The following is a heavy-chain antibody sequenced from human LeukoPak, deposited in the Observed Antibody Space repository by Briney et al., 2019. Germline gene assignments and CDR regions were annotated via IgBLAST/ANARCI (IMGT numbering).Heavy chain of an antibody. CDR2: IRSKIYGGTP. J-gene: IGHJ4*02. V-gene: IGHV3-49*04. CDR3: TRDQTPYY. CDR1: GFTFGDYA. Sequence: QPGGSLRLSCTASGFTFGDYAMTWVRQAPGKGLEWVGFIRSKIYGGTPEYAASVKGRFTISRDDSKGVAYLQMNSLKIEDTAVYYCTRDQTPYYWGQGTLVTVSS.